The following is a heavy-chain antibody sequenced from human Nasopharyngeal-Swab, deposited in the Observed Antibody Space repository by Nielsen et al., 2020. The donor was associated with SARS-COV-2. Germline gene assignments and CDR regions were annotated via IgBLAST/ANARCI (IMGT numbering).Heavy chain of an antibody. CDR3: ARDYEQQLTPLDY. Sequence: GESLKISCAASGFTFSSYSMNWVRQAPGKGLEWVSYISSSSSTIYYADSVKGRFTISRDNAKNSLYLQMNSLRAEDTAVYYCARDYEQQLTPLDYWGQGTLVTVS. J-gene: IGHJ4*02. CDR2: ISSSSSTI. D-gene: IGHD6-13*01. CDR1: GFTFSSYS. V-gene: IGHV3-48*01.